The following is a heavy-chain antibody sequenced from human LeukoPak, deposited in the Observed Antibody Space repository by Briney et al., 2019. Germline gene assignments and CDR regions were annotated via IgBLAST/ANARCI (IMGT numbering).Heavy chain of an antibody. CDR2: ISGSGGST. J-gene: IGHJ4*02. CDR3: AKDPDYGDFSFDY. V-gene: IGHV3-23*01. Sequence: PGGSLRVSCAASGFTFSSYAMSWVRQAPGKGLEWVSAISGSGGSTYYADSVKGRFTISRGNSKNTLYLQMNSLRAEDTAVYYCAKDPDYGDFSFDYWGQGTLVTVSS. D-gene: IGHD4-17*01. CDR1: GFTFSSYA.